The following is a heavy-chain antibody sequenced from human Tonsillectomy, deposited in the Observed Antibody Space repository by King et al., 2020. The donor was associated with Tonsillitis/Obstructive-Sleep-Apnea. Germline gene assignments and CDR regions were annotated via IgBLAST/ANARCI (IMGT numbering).Heavy chain of an antibody. D-gene: IGHD3-9*01. CDR2: IIPIFGTA. Sequence: VQLVESGAEVKKPGSSVKVYCKASGGTFSSYAISWVRQAPGQGLEWMGGIIPIFGTANYAQKFQGRVTITADESTSTAYMELSSLRSEDTAVYYCARGRIALRYFDWLSYWGQGTLVTVSS. CDR1: GGTFSSYA. V-gene: IGHV1-69*01. J-gene: IGHJ4*02. CDR3: ARGRIALRYFDWLSY.